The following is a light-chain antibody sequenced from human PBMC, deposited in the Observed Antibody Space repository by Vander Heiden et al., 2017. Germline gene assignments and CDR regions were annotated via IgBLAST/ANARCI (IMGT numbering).Light chain of an antibody. J-gene: IGLJ3*02. V-gene: IGLV1-47*01. CDR2: RDN. CDR1: TTNIENNY. CDR3: ATWDDSLSSWV. Sequence: LTQPPSTFGTPGQSVTFCCSGSTTNIENNYVYWYQKFPGTAPKIVIYRDNQRPSGISDRFSGSKSGTSASLAISGLRSEDEADYYCATWDDSLSSWVFGGGTGLTVL.